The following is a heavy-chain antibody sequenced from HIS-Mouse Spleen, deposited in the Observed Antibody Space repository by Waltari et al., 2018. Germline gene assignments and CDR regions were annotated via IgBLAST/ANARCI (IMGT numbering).Heavy chain of an antibody. CDR2: IKSKTDGGTT. V-gene: IGHV3-15*01. CDR3: TTDVCERGWMNAFDI. D-gene: IGHD5-12*01. Sequence: EVQLVESGGGLVKPGGSLRLSGAASGSTFSNGVSAWVRQASGKGLEWVGRIKSKTDGGTTDYAAPVKGRFTISRDDSKNTLYLQMNSLKTEDTAVYYCTTDVCERGWMNAFDIWGQGTMVTVSS. J-gene: IGHJ3*02. CDR1: GSTFSNGV.